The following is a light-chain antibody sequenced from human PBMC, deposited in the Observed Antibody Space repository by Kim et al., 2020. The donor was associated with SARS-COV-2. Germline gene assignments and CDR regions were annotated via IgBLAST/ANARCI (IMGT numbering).Light chain of an antibody. V-gene: IGLV2-11*01. CDR1: SSDVGGYNY. Sequence: GQSVPISCTGTSSDVGGYNYVSWYQQHPGKAPKLMIYDVSKRPSGVPDRFSGSKSGNTASLTISGLQAEDEADYYCCSYAGSYTYVFGTGTQLTVL. CDR3: CSYAGSYTYV. CDR2: DVS. J-gene: IGLJ1*01.